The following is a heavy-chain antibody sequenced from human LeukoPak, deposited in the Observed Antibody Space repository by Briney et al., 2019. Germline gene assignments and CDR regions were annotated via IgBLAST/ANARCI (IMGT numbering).Heavy chain of an antibody. D-gene: IGHD3-10*01. J-gene: IGHJ4*02. Sequence: GGSLRLSCAASGFTFNSYAMSWVRQAPGKGLEWVSLISGSGGSTYNADSVEGRFTISRDNSQNTLYLQMNSLRAEDTAVYYCAKDRHYYGSGSFYTYFDYWGQGTLVTVSS. CDR3: AKDRHYYGSGSFYTYFDY. CDR1: GFTFNSYA. CDR2: ISGSGGST. V-gene: IGHV3-23*01.